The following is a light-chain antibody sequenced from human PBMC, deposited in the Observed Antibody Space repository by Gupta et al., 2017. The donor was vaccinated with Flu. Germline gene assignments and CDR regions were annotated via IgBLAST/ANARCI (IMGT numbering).Light chain of an antibody. V-gene: IGKV2D-29*01. CDR3: RQCKPRPLI. Sequence: DIVMTQSPLSLSVTPGQPASISCKSSQSLLYSDGKTYLYWYLQKPGQPPQVLIYEVSNRFSGTPDRFSGSGSGTXFTLKIXRVEAEDVGVYYCRQCKPRPLIFGXGTKVEMK. CDR1: QSLLYSDGKTY. CDR2: EVS. J-gene: IGKJ4*01.